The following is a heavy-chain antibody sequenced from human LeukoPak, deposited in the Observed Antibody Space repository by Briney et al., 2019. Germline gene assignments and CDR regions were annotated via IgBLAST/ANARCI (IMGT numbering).Heavy chain of an antibody. Sequence: SETLSLTCTVSGGSMNYYYWSWIRQPPGKGLEWIGYIFYSGSTKYNPSLKSRVTISVDTSKNQFSLKRSSVTAADTAVYYCARQDGGNTLGYFDLWGRGTLSLSPQ. CDR3: ARQDGGNTLGYFDL. D-gene: IGHD4-23*01. CDR2: IFYSGST. J-gene: IGHJ2*01. CDR1: GGSMNYYY. V-gene: IGHV4-59*08.